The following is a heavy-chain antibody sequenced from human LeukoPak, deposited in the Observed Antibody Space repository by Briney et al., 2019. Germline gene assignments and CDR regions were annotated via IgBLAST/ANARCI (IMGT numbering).Heavy chain of an antibody. V-gene: IGHV1-2*06. J-gene: IGHJ4*02. Sequence: GASVKVSCKASGYTFTGYYMHWVRQAPGQGLEWMGRINPNSGGTNYAQKFQGRVTMTRDTSISTAYMELSRLRSDDTAVYYCARVRLGCSGGSCDLTLGYWGQGTLVTVSS. CDR2: INPNSGGT. D-gene: IGHD2-15*01. CDR3: ARVRLGCSGGSCDLTLGY. CDR1: GYTFTGYY.